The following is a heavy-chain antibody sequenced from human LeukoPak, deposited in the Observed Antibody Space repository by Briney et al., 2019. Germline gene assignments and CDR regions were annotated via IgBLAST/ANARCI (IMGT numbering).Heavy chain of an antibody. Sequence: GASVKVSCXASGYTFTGYYMHWVRQAPGQGLEWMGWINPNSGGTNYAQKFQGRVTMTRDTSISTAYMELSRLRSHDTAVYYCARDRVGVRFLEWGPLFYWGQGTLVTVSS. V-gene: IGHV1-2*02. CDR3: ARDRVGVRFLEWGPLFY. J-gene: IGHJ4*02. D-gene: IGHD3-3*01. CDR1: GYTFTGYY. CDR2: INPNSGGT.